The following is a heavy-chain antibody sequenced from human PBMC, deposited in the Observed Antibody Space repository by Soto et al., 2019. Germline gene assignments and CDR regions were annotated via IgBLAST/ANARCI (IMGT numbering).Heavy chain of an antibody. CDR2: ISTSSSYI. J-gene: IGHJ4*02. Sequence: KPGGSLRLSCAASGFTFSSYSMNWVRQAPGKGLEWVSSISTSSSYIYYADSVKGRFTISRDNAKNSLYLQMNSLRAEDTAVYYCARESGNGSGVDYWGQGTLVTVSS. V-gene: IGHV3-21*01. CDR1: GFTFSSYS. CDR3: ARESGNGSGVDY. D-gene: IGHD3-10*01.